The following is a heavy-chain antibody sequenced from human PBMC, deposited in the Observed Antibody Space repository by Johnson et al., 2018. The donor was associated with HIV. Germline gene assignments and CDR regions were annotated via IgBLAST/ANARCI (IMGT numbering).Heavy chain of an antibody. J-gene: IGHJ3*02. V-gene: IGHV3-23*04. Sequence: VQLVESGGGLIQPGGSLRLSCAASGFTFSSYAMSWVRQAPGKGLEWVSAISGSGGSTYYADSVKGRFTISRDNSTNTLYLQMNSLRAEDTAGYYCAKGSGSGWYIGAFEIWGQGTMVTVSS. CDR1: GFTFSSYA. CDR2: ISGSGGST. D-gene: IGHD6-13*01. CDR3: AKGSGSGWYIGAFEI.